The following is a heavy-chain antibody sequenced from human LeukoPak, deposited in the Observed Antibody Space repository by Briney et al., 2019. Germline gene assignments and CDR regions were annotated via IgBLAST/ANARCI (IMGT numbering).Heavy chain of an antibody. CDR3: ATELRGTSSRVAY. D-gene: IGHD3-16*01. CDR1: GVSINTYY. J-gene: IGHJ4*02. CDR2: IYYSGST. Sequence: KPSETLSLTCTVSGVSINTYYWSWIRQPPGKGLEWIGYIYYSGSTNYNPSLKSRVTISVDTSKNQFSLKLNSVTAADTAVYYCATELRGTSSRVAYGGRGTLVPVS. V-gene: IGHV4-59*01.